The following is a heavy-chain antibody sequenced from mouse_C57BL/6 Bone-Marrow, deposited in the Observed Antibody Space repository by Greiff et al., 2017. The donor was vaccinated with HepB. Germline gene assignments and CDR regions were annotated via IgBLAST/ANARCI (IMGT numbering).Heavy chain of an antibody. V-gene: IGHV2-2*01. D-gene: IGHD2-4*01. J-gene: IGHJ2*01. CDR2: IWSGGST. Sequence: VQLVESGPGLVQPSQSLSITCTVSGFSLTSYGVHWVRQSPGKGLEWLGVIWSGGSTDYNAAFISRLSISKDNSKSQVFFKMNSLQADDTAIYYCARDVGYDYYYFGYWGQGTTLTVSS. CDR3: ARDVGYDYYYFGY. CDR1: GFSLTSYG.